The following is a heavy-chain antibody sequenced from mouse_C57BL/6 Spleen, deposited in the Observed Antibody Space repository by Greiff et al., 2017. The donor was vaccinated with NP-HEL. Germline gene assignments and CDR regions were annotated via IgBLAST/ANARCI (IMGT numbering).Heavy chain of an antibody. V-gene: IGHV1-69*01. D-gene: IGHD2-5*01. CDR3: ARSPYSNTWFVY. Sequence: QVQLQQPGAELVMPGASVKLSCKASGYTFTSYWMHWVKQRPGQGLEWIGEIDPSDSYTNSNQKFKGKSTLTVDKSSSTAYMQLSSLTSEDSAVYYCARSPYSNTWFVYWGQGTLVTVSA. CDR2: IDPSDSYT. CDR1: GYTFTSYW. J-gene: IGHJ3*01.